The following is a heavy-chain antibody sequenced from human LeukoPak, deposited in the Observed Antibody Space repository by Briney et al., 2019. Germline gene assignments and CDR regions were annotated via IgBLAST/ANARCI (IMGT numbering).Heavy chain of an antibody. CDR3: ARGADGVSSNSRGWFDP. D-gene: IGHD2-15*01. V-gene: IGHV3-21*01. J-gene: IGHJ5*02. CDR1: GFTFSSYS. CDR2: ISTSSSYI. Sequence: GSLRLSCTASGFTFSSYSMNRARQAPGKGLEWVSSISTSSSYIYYADSVKGRFTISRDNARNSLYLQMNTLRAEDTAVYSCARGADGVSSNSRGWFDPWGQGTLVTVSS.